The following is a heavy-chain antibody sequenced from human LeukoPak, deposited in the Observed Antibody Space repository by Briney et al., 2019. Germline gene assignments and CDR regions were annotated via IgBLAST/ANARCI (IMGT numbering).Heavy chain of an antibody. CDR2: ISAYNGNT. J-gene: IGHJ4*02. CDR3: ARDYFHYYGSGSYSPFDY. V-gene: IGHV1-18*04. D-gene: IGHD3-10*01. Sequence: ASVRVSCKASGYTFTSYGISWVRQAPGQGLEWMGWISAYNGNTNYAQKLQGRVTMTTDTSTSTAYMELRSLRSDDTAVYYCARDYFHYYGSGSYSPFDYWGQGTLVTVSS. CDR1: GYTFTSYG.